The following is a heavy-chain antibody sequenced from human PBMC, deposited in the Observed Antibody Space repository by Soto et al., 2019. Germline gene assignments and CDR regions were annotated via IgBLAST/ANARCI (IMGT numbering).Heavy chain of an antibody. D-gene: IGHD5-12*01. Sequence: EVQLLESGGGLVQPGGSLRLSCAASGFTFSSYAMSWVRQAPGKGLEWVSAISGSGGSTYYADSVKGRFTISRDNSKNTLDLQMNSLRAEDTAVYYCAKDRGVEMATIWSHWGQGTLVTVSS. CDR2: ISGSGGST. V-gene: IGHV3-23*01. J-gene: IGHJ4*02. CDR1: GFTFSSYA. CDR3: AKDRGVEMATIWSH.